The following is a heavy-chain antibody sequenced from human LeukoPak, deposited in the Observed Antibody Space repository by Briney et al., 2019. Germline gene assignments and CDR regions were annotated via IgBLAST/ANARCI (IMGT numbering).Heavy chain of an antibody. CDR3: ARGNFYDPFDY. V-gene: IGHV4-59*01. D-gene: IGHD5/OR15-5a*01. CDR2: IYYSGST. J-gene: IGHJ4*02. Sequence: SEALSLTCTVSGGSISSYYWSWIRQPPGKGLEWIGYIYYSGSTNYNPSLKSRVTIPVDTSKNQFSLKLSSATAADTAVYYCARGNFYDPFDYWGQGTLVTVSS. CDR1: GGSISSYY.